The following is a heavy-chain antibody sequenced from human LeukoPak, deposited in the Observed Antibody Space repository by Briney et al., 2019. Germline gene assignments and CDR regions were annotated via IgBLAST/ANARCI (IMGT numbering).Heavy chain of an antibody. CDR1: GDSILDYY. V-gene: IGHV4-61*08. D-gene: IGHD3/OR15-3a*01. J-gene: IGHJ3*02. CDR3: ARRRTRPEAFDI. Sequence: SETLSLTCTVSAASTVSGDSILDYYWTWIRQPPGKELEWVGYVYYNGNTNYNPSHKSRVTISIDTSKNQFSLKLKSVIAADTAVYYCARRRTRPEAFDIWGQGTVVTVSS. CDR2: VYYNGNT.